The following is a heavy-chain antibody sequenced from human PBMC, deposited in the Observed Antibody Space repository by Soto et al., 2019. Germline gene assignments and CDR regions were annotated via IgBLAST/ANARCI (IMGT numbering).Heavy chain of an antibody. Sequence: PSETLSLTCTVSGGSISSYYWSWIRQPPGKGLEWIGYIYYSGSTNYNPSLKSRVTISVDTSKNQFSLKLSSVTAADTAVYYCAREVAVAGLNYFDYWGQGTLVTVSS. V-gene: IGHV4-59*12. CDR1: GGSISSYY. J-gene: IGHJ4*02. D-gene: IGHD6-19*01. CDR2: IYYSGST. CDR3: AREVAVAGLNYFDY.